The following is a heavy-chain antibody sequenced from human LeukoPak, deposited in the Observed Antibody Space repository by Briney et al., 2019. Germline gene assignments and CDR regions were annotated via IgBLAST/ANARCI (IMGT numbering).Heavy chain of an antibody. Sequence: PGGSLRLSCAASGFTFSNAWMSWVRQAPGKGLGWVGRIKSKTDGGTTDYAAPVKGRLTISRDDSKNTLYLQMNSLKTEDTAVYYCTTDVGSGYYYYFDYWGQGTLVTVSS. CDR1: GFTFSNAW. J-gene: IGHJ4*02. CDR2: IKSKTDGGTT. V-gene: IGHV3-15*01. CDR3: TTDVGSGYYYYFDY. D-gene: IGHD3-22*01.